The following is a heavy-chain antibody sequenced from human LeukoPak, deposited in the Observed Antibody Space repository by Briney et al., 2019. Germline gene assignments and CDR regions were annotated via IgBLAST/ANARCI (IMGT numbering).Heavy chain of an antibody. CDR2: IKQDGSEK. J-gene: IGHJ6*03. CDR1: GFSFSSYW. CDR3: ARSVYSYGPNNSYYMDV. Sequence: GGSLRLSCVVSGFSFSSYWMNWVRQAPGKGLEWVANIKQDGSEKYYVDSVKGRFTISRDNAKNSLYLQMNNLRAEDTAVYYCARSVYSYGPNNSYYMDVWGKGTTVSVSS. V-gene: IGHV3-7*01. D-gene: IGHD5-18*01.